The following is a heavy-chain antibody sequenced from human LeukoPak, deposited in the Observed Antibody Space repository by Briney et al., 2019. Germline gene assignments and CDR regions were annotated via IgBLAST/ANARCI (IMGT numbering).Heavy chain of an antibody. V-gene: IGHV3-11*01. CDR2: ISSSGTTI. J-gene: IGHJ4*02. CDR1: GFTFSDYY. CDR3: ARVTVAGYFDY. Sequence: GGSLRLSCAASGFTFSDYYMSWFRQAPGKGLEWISYISSSGTTIYYADSVKRRFTISRDNAKTSLYLQMNSLRAEGTAVYYCARVTVAGYFDYWGQGTLVTISS. D-gene: IGHD6-19*01.